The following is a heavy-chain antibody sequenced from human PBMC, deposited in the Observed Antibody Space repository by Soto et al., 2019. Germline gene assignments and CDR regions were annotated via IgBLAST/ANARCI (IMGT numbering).Heavy chain of an antibody. CDR1: GFTFSTYG. CDR2: LSYDGSDK. V-gene: IGHV3-30*18. Sequence: QVQLVESGGGVVQPGRSLRLSCVASGFTFSTYGMYWVRQAPGKGLEWVAVLSYDGSDKYYADSVKGRFTISRDNSKNTLYLQMNSLRAEDTAVYYCAKDQSHAFDIWGQGTMATVSS. J-gene: IGHJ3*02. CDR3: AKDQSHAFDI.